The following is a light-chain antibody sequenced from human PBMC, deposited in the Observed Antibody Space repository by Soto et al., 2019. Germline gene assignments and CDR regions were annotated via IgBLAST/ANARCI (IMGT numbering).Light chain of an antibody. V-gene: IGLV2-14*03. Sequence: QSVLTQPASVSGSPGQSITISCTGTSSDVGGYNYVSWFQQHPGKAPKLKIYEVSNRPSGVSNRFSGSKSGYTASLTISELQAEDEAHYYCTAFTSSSTWVFGGGT. CDR3: TAFTSSSTWV. CDR1: SSDVGGYNY. J-gene: IGLJ3*02. CDR2: EVS.